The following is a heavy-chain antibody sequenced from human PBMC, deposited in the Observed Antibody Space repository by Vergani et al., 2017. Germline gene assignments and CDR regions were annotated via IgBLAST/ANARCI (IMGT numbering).Heavy chain of an antibody. Sequence: QVQLVQSGAEVKKPGASVKVSCKASGYTFTGYYLHWVRQAPGQGLEWMGWINPNSGGTNYAQKFQGRVTMTRDTSISTAYMELSRLRSDDTAVYYCATCPSRMGSVAPIESGGQGTLVTVSS. V-gene: IGHV1-2*02. J-gene: IGHJ5*01. D-gene: IGHD2-2*03. CDR3: ATCPSRMGSVAPIES. CDR2: INPNSGGT. CDR1: GYTFTGYY.